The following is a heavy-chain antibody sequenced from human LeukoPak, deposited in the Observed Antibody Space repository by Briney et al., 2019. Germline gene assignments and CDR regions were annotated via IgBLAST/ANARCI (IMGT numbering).Heavy chain of an antibody. CDR2: IWYDGSNK. J-gene: IGHJ6*03. CDR1: GFTFSSYG. CDR3: ARGPVYMDV. Sequence: QTGRSLRLSCAASGFTFSSYGMHWVRQAPGKGLEWVAVIWYDGSNKYYADSVKGRFTISRDNSKNTLYLQMNSLRSEDTAVYYCARGPVYMDVWGKGTTVTVSS. V-gene: IGHV3-33*01.